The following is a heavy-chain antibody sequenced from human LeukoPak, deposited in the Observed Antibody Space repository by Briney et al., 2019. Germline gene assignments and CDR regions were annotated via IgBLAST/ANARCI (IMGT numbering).Heavy chain of an antibody. CDR3: ARDEGYDYGDY. D-gene: IGHD2-15*01. CDR1: GFTFNRYA. CDR2: ISGNADAT. Sequence: GGSLRLSCAASGFTFNRYAMSWVRQAPGKGLEWVSAISGNADATYYADSVKGRFTISRDNSKNTLFLQMNSLRAEDTAVYYCARDEGYDYGDYWGQGTLVTVSS. V-gene: IGHV3-23*01. J-gene: IGHJ4*02.